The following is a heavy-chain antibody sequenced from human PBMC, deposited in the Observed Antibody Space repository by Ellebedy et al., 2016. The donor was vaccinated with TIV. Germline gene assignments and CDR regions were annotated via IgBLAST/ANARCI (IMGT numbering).Heavy chain of an antibody. J-gene: IGHJ5*02. Sequence: SETLSLTXVVSGGAFSSTNWWSWVRQPPGKGLEWIGEINHSGSTNYNPSLKSRVTISVDTSKNQFSLKLSSVTAADTAVYYCGGSGYDSGHWFDPWGQGTLVTVSS. CDR3: GGSGYDSGHWFDP. CDR2: INHSGST. CDR1: GGAFSSTNW. D-gene: IGHD5-12*01. V-gene: IGHV4-4*02.